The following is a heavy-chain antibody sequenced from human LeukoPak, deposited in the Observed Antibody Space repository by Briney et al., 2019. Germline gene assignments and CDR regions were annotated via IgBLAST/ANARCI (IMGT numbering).Heavy chain of an antibody. CDR3: ARQFGLMRSYRHLDH. J-gene: IGHJ4*02. Sequence: SETLSLTCSLSSGSISSYYWTWLRQPPGKTLQWIGNVYFNGDTNFNPSLKSRVTISVDTSNNQFSLKLTSVTAADTAVYYCARQFGLMRSYRHLDHWGPGILVTVSA. D-gene: IGHD3/OR15-3a*01. CDR1: SGSISSYY. V-gene: IGHV4-59*08. CDR2: VYFNGDT.